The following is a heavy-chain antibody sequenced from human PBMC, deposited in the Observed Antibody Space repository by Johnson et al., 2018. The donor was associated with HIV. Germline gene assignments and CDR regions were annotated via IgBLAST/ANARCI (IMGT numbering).Heavy chain of an antibody. V-gene: IGHV3-30-3*01. CDR2: ISYDGSNK. CDR1: GFTFSSYA. J-gene: IGHJ3*02. D-gene: IGHD6-19*01. Sequence: VQLVESGGGVVQPGRSLRLSCAASGFTFSSYAMHWVRQAPGKGLEWVAVISYDGSNKYYADSVKGRFTISRDNSKNTLYLQMNSLSAEGPAVYYCARPVAGMNDAFDIWGQGTMVTVSS. CDR3: ARPVAGMNDAFDI.